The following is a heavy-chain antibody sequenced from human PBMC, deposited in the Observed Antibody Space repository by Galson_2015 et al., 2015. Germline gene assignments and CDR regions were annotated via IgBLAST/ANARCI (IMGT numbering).Heavy chain of an antibody. CDR3: ARTYYDFWSCHSGGWFDP. CDR1: GYTFTSYY. Sequence: SVKVSCKASGYTFTSYYMHWVRQAPGQGLEWMGIINPSGGSTSYAQKFQGRVTMTRDTSTSTVYMELSSLRSEDTAVYYCARTYYDFWSCHSGGWFDPWGQGTLVTVSS. J-gene: IGHJ5*02. D-gene: IGHD3-3*01. V-gene: IGHV1-46*01. CDR2: INPSGGST.